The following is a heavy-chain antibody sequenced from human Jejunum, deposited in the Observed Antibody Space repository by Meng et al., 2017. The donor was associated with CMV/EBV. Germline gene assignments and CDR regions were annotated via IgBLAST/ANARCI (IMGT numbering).Heavy chain of an antibody. Sequence: ASGFTFSSYGMHWVRQAPGKGLEWVAFIRYDGSNKYYVDSVKGRFTISRDNSKNTLYLQMNSLRAEDTAVYYCANYGGNSPYYWGQGTLVTVSS. CDR2: IRYDGSNK. J-gene: IGHJ4*02. CDR1: GFTFSSYG. CDR3: ANYGGNSPYY. D-gene: IGHD4-23*01. V-gene: IGHV3-30*02.